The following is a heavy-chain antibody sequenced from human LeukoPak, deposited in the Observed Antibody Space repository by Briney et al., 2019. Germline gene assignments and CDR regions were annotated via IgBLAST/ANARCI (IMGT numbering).Heavy chain of an antibody. D-gene: IGHD3-22*01. CDR3: ARGGSYFDISGYYFY. Sequence: GGSLRLSCAASGFTVGSNTMSWVRQAPGKGLEWVSIIYSGGSTSYADSVKGRFTISRDNSKNTLYLQMNSLRTEDTAVYYCARGGSYFDISGYYFYWGQGTLVTASS. J-gene: IGHJ4*02. CDR2: IYSGGST. V-gene: IGHV3-66*01. CDR1: GFTVGSNT.